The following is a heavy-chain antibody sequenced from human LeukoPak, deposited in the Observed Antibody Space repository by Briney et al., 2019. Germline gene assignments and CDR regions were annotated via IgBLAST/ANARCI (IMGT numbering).Heavy chain of an antibody. D-gene: IGHD2-15*01. Sequence: PGGSLRLSCAVSGFTFSSYAVSWVRQAPGKGLEWVSAISRSGSSTYYADSVKGRFTISRDNSKNTLYLQMNSLRAEDTAVYYCAKDIVVVAATVAGFDYWGQGTLVTVSS. J-gene: IGHJ4*02. CDR3: AKDIVVVAATVAGFDY. CDR2: ISRSGSST. CDR1: GFTFSSYA. V-gene: IGHV3-23*01.